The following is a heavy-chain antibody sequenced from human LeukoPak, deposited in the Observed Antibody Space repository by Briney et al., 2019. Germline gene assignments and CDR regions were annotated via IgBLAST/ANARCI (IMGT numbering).Heavy chain of an antibody. D-gene: IGHD3-10*01. CDR2: IWYDGSNK. CDR1: GFAFSSYG. J-gene: IGHJ4*02. Sequence: PGGSLRLSCAASGFAFSSYGIHWVRQAPGKGLEWVAVIWYDGSNKYYADSVKGRFTISRDNSKNTLYLQMNSLRAEDTAVYYCARDQGAVRGPLDYWGQGTLVTVSS. V-gene: IGHV3-33*01. CDR3: ARDQGAVRGPLDY.